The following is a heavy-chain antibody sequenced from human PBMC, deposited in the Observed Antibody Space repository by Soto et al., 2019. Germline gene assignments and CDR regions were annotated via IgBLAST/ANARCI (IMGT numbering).Heavy chain of an antibody. Sequence: PGGSLRLSCAASGFTFSSYSMNWVRQAPGKGLEWVSSISSSSSYIYYADSVKGRFTISRDNAKNSLYLQMNSLGAEDTAVYYCARAFKEVFDYWGQGTLVTVSS. J-gene: IGHJ4*02. CDR3: ARAFKEVFDY. CDR1: GFTFSSYS. CDR2: ISSSSSYI. V-gene: IGHV3-21*01.